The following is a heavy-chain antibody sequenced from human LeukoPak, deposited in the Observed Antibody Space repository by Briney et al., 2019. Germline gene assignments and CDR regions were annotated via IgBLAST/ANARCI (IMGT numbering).Heavy chain of an antibody. CDR3: ARDGSGGGSWGWFDP. V-gene: IGHV4-59*01. CDR1: GGSISSSY. J-gene: IGHJ5*02. D-gene: IGHD2-15*01. CDR2: IYYSGSA. Sequence: SETLSLTCTVSGGSISSSYWSWIRQPPGKGLEWIGNIYYSGSANYNPSLKSRVTISVDTSKNQFSLKLNSVTAADTAVYYCARDGSGGGSWGWFDPWGQGTLVTVSS.